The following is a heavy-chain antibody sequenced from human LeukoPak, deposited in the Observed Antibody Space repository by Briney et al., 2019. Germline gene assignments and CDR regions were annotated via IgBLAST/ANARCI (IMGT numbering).Heavy chain of an antibody. D-gene: IGHD6-6*01. CDR1: GGSISSYY. V-gene: IGHV4-59*01. J-gene: IGHJ4*02. Sequence: PSETLSLTCTVSGGSISSYYWSWIRQPPGKGLEWIRYIYYSGSTNYNPSLKSRVTISVDTSKNQFSLKLSSVTAADTAVYYCARAVYSSSTPWDYWGQGTLVTVSS. CDR2: IYYSGST. CDR3: ARAVYSSSTPWDY.